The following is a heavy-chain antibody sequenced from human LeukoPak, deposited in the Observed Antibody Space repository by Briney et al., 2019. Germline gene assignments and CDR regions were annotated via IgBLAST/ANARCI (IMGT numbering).Heavy chain of an antibody. CDR1: GGSFSGYY. CDR2: INHSGST. Sequence: SETLSLTCAVYGGSFSGYYWGWIRQPPGKGLEWIGEINHSGSTNYNPSLKSRVTISVDTSKNQFSLKLSSVTAADTAVYYCARNGGSYYGQDYWGQGTLVTVSS. V-gene: IGHV4-34*01. J-gene: IGHJ4*02. CDR3: ARNGGSYYGQDY. D-gene: IGHD1-26*01.